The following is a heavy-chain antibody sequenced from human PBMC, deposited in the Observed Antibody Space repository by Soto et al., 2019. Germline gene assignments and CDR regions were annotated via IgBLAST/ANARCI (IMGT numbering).Heavy chain of an antibody. CDR1: GFTYSIHG. Sequence: EAQLLESGGELIQPGGSLRLSCAASGFTYSIHGMSWVRQAPGKGLEWIAGLSRGGGSTYYADSVKGRFTISRDNSKNTLDLRMNSLRVEDTALYYCARDGQYRTDGFDIWGQGTMVTVSS. CDR3: ARDGQYRTDGFDI. J-gene: IGHJ3*02. D-gene: IGHD5-12*01. CDR2: LSRGGGST. V-gene: IGHV3-23*01.